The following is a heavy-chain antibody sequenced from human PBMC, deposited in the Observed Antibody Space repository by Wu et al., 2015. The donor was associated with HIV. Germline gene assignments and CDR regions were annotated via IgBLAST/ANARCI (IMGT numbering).Heavy chain of an antibody. V-gene: IGHV1-2*02. D-gene: IGHD5-18*01. J-gene: IGHJ4*02. Sequence: QVHLVQSGAEVKKPGASVKVSCKASGYTFTSYYMHWVRQAPGQGLEWMGWINPNSGGTDYAQKFQDRVTMTRDTSISTVYVELSRLRSDDTAVYSCARGNQGYTYGYGLTSWGQGTLVTVSS. CDR1: GYTFTSYY. CDR3: ARGNQGYTYGYGLTS. CDR2: INPNSGGT.